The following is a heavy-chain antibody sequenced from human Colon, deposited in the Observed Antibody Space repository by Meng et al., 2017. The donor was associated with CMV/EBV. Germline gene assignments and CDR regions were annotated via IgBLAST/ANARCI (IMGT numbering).Heavy chain of an antibody. CDR2: ISGSGGST. D-gene: IGHD2-2*01. Sequence: GESLKISCTASGFTFRSYWMHWVRQAPGKGLEWVSAISGSGGSTYYADSVKGRFTISRDNSKNTLYLQMNSLRAEDTAVYYCAKRSSTSCYENWGQGTLVTVSS. J-gene: IGHJ4*02. V-gene: IGHV3-23*01. CDR3: AKRSSTSCYEN. CDR1: GFTFRSYW.